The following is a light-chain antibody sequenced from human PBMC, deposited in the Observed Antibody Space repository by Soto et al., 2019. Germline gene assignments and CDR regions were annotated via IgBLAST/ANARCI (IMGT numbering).Light chain of an antibody. J-gene: IGKJ1*01. CDR3: HQYGSSPQT. Sequence: EIVLTQSPGTLSLSPGERATLSCRASQSVSRTYLAWYQQKPGQAPRLLIYGASSRATGIPDRFSGSGSGTDFTLTISRLAPEDVAVYYCHQYGSSPQTFGQGTKVEIK. CDR2: GAS. V-gene: IGKV3-20*01. CDR1: QSVSRTY.